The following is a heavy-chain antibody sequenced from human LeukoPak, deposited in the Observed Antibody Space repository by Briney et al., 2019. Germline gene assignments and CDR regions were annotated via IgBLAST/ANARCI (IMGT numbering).Heavy chain of an antibody. CDR2: IYYSGST. CDR1: GGSISSSGYY. Sequence: SQTLSITCTVSGGSISSSGYYCSWIRQHPGKGLEWIGYIYYSGSTYYNPSLKSRVTISVDTSKNQFSLKLSSVTAADTAVYYCARAGSGYEYYFDYWAREPWSPSPQ. D-gene: IGHD5-12*01. J-gene: IGHJ4*02. CDR3: ARAGSGYEYYFDY. V-gene: IGHV4-31*03.